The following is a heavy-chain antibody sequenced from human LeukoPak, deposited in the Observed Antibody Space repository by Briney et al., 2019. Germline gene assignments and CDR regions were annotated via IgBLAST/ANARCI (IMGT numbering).Heavy chain of an antibody. V-gene: IGHV4-39*07. CDR1: GGSISSSSYY. CDR2: IYHSGST. CDR3: ARVAKSTGWFDP. Sequence: PSETLSLTCTVSGGSISSSSYYWGWIRQPPGKGLEWIGEIYHSGSTNYNPSLKSRVTISVDKSKNQFSLKLSSVTAADTAVYYCARVAKSTGWFDPWGQGTLVTVSS. D-gene: IGHD5/OR15-5a*01. J-gene: IGHJ5*02.